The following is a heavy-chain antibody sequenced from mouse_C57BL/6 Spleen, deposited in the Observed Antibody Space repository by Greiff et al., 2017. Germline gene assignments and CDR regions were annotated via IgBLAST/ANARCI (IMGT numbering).Heavy chain of an antibody. CDR3: ARYNDCYYEYFDV. Sequence: EVQLVESGGGLVQPGGSLSLSCAASGFTFTDYYMSWVRQPPGKALEWLGFIRNKANGYTTEYSASVKGRFTISRDNSQSILYLQMNALRAEDSATYYCARYNDCYYEYFDVWGTGTTVTVSS. CDR1: GFTFTDYY. V-gene: IGHV7-3*01. D-gene: IGHD2-3*01. CDR2: IRNKANGYTT. J-gene: IGHJ1*03.